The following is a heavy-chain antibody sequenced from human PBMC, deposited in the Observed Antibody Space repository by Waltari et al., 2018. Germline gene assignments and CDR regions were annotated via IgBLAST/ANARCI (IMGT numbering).Heavy chain of an antibody. CDR3: ARGRSGHYVWGSYGIKYYFDY. V-gene: IGHV4-59*01. D-gene: IGHD3-16*01. CDR2: IYYSGST. Sequence: QVQLQESGPGLVKPSETLSLTCTVSGGSISSYYWSWIRQPPGKGLEWIGYIYYSGSTNYHPSLKSRVTISGDTSKNQFSLKLSSVTAADTAVYYCARGRSGHYVWGSYGIKYYFDYWGQGTLVTVSS. CDR1: GGSISSYY. J-gene: IGHJ4*02.